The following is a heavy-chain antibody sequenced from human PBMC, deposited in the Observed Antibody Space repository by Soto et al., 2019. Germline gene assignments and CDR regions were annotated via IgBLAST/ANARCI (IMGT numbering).Heavy chain of an antibody. CDR2: IKSKTDGGTT. CDR3: ARNGFSTPVCDY. Sequence: GGSLRLSCAASGFTFSNAWMNWVRQAPGKGLEWVGRIKSKTDGGTTDYAAPVKGRFTISRDDSKNSMYLQLNRLTTEDTAVYCCARNGFSTPVCDYRGRRILGSVSS. D-gene: IGHD2-8*01. J-gene: IGHJ4*01. V-gene: IGHV3-15*07. CDR1: GFTFSNAW.